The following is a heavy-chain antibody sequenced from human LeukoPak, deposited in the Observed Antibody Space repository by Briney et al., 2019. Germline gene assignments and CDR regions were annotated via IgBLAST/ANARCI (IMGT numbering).Heavy chain of an antibody. D-gene: IGHD3-16*01. Sequence: SETLSLTCTVSGGSISSGDYYWSWIRQPPGKGLGWIGYIYYSGSTYYNPSLKSRVTISVDTSKNQFSLKLSSVTAADTAVYYCARDRRLGLSSPNYYYYMDVWGKGTTVTVSS. CDR2: IYYSGST. J-gene: IGHJ6*03. CDR3: ARDRRLGLSSPNYYYYMDV. V-gene: IGHV4-30-4*08. CDR1: GGSISSGDYY.